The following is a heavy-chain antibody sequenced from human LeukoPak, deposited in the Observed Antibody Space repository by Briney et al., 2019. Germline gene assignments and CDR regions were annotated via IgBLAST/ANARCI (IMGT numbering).Heavy chain of an antibody. CDR3: AGGPVAGLYYFDY. CDR1: GFTFSSSW. V-gene: IGHV3-74*01. J-gene: IGHJ4*02. Sequence: GGSLRLSCAASGFTFSSSWMHWVRQPPGKGLVWVSRINSDGSSTSYADSVKGRFTISRDNAKNTLYLQVNSLRAEDTAVYYCAGGPVAGLYYFDYWGQGTLVTVSS. CDR2: INSDGSST. D-gene: IGHD6-19*01.